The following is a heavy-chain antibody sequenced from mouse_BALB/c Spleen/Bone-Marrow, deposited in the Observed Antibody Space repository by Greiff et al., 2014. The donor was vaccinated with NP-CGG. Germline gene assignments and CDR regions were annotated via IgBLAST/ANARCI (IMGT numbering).Heavy chain of an antibody. CDR3: ARSTMITTVDY. D-gene: IGHD2-4*01. V-gene: IGHV3-1*02. CDR2: IHYSGST. CDR1: GYSIPSGYC. J-gene: IGHJ2*01. Sequence: EVKLVESGPDLVKPSQSLSLTCTVTGYSIPSGYCWHCIRQFPGNKLEWMGYIHYSGSTNYKPSLKSRISITRDTSKNQFFLQLNSVTTEDTATYYCARSTMITTVDYWGQGTTLTVSS.